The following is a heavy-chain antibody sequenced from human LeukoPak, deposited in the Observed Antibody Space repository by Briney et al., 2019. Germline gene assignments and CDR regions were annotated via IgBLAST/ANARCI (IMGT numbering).Heavy chain of an antibody. Sequence: GWSLRLSCAASGFTVSSNYMSWVRQAPGKGLEWVSVIYSGGSTYYADSVKGRFTISRDNSKNTLYLQMNSLRAEDTAVYYCARGAPYCSSTSCYVNWFDPWGQGTLVTVSS. CDR2: IYSGGST. V-gene: IGHV3-53*01. CDR3: ARGAPYCSSTSCYVNWFDP. D-gene: IGHD2-2*01. J-gene: IGHJ5*02. CDR1: GFTVSSNY.